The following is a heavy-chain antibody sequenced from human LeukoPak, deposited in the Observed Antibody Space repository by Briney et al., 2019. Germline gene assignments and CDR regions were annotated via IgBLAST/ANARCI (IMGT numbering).Heavy chain of an antibody. CDR2: IIPIFGTA. D-gene: IGHD5-24*01. V-gene: IGHV1-69*05. CDR3: ARGDGYNQGAFDI. Sequence: WVKVSCKASGGTFSSYAISWVRQAPGQGLEWMGGIIPIFGTANYAQKFQGRVTITTDESTSTAHMELSSLRSEDTAVYYCARGDGYNQGAFDIWGQGTMVTVSS. J-gene: IGHJ3*02. CDR1: GGTFSSYA.